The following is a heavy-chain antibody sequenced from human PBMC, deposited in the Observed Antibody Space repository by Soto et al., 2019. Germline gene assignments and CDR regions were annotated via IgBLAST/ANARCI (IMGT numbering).Heavy chain of an antibody. V-gene: IGHV1-69*05. J-gene: IGHJ4*02. CDR1: GGTFSSYA. CDR3: ARGITLPTPLDY. CDR2: IIPGYGTT. Sequence: ASVKVSSKASGGTFSSYAISSLRQAPGQRLEWMGGIIPGYGTTKYAQKFQGRVTITRDTSASTAYMELSSLRSEDTAVYYCARGITLPTPLDYWGQGTLVTVSS. D-gene: IGHD1-20*01.